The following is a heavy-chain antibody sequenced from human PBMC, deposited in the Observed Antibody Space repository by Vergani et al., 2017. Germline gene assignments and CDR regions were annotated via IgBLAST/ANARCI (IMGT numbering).Heavy chain of an antibody. CDR2: IWYDGSNK. CDR3: ARDEWDAAAGSYFDY. D-gene: IGHD6-13*01. V-gene: IGHV3-33*01. J-gene: IGHJ4*02. Sequence: QVQLVESGGGVVQPGRSLRLSCAASGFTFSSYGMHWVRQAPGKGLEWVAVIWYDGSNKYYADSVKGRFTISRDNSKNTLYLQMNSLRAEDTAVYYCARDEWDAAAGSYFDYWGQGTLVTVSS. CDR1: GFTFSSYG.